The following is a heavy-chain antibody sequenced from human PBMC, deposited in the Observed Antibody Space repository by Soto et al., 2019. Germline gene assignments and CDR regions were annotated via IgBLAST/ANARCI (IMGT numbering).Heavy chain of an antibody. J-gene: IGHJ6*02. CDR2: IYTSGST. D-gene: IGHD1-26*01. V-gene: IGHV4-4*07. CDR1: GGSTSSYY. CDR3: AREEVGATYYYYYGMDV. Sequence: PSETLSLTCTVSGGSTSSYYWSWIRQPAGKGLEWIGRIYTSGSTNYNPSLKSRVTMSVDTSKNQFSLKLSSVTAADTAVYYCAREEVGATYYYYYGMDVWGQGTTVTVSS.